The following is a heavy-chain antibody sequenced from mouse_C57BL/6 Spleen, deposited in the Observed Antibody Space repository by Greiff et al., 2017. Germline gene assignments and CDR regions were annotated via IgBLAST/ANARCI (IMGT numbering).Heavy chain of an antibody. CDR3: ASGPYDYDKEFAY. CDR1: GFSLTSYG. D-gene: IGHD2-4*01. V-gene: IGHV2-6*01. J-gene: IGHJ3*01. Sequence: QVQLKESGPGLVAPSQSLSITCTVSGFSLTSYGVDWVRQSPGKGLEWLGVIWGVGSTNYNSALKSRLSISKDNSKSQVFLKMNSLQTDDTAMYYCASGPYDYDKEFAYWGQGTLVTVSA. CDR2: IWGVGST.